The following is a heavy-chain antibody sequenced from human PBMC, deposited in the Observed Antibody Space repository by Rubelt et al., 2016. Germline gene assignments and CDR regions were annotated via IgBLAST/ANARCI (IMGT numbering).Heavy chain of an antibody. D-gene: IGHD3-3*01. CDR1: GGSISSGGYY. J-gene: IGHJ6*02. CDR2: IYYSGST. CDR3: ARHGDFWSGYYTSYYGMDV. Sequence: QVQLQESGPGLVKPSQTLSLTCTVSGGSISSGGYYWSWIRQHPGKGLEWIGYIYYSGSTYYKPSLWSCGTMSLYTSKNQFSLKLSSVTAADTAVYYCARHGDFWSGYYTSYYGMDVWGQGTTVTVSS. V-gene: IGHV4-31*03.